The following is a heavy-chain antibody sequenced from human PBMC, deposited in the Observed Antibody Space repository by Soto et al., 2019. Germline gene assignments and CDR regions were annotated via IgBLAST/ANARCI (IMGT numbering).Heavy chain of an antibody. V-gene: IGHV4-31*03. CDR2: IYYSGST. J-gene: IGHJ6*03. D-gene: IGHD5-18*01. CDR1: GGSISSGGYY. CDR3: ARVNTAMVNFYYYYYYMDV. Sequence: SETLSLTCTVSGGSISSGGYYWSWIRQHPGKGLEWIGYIYYSGSTYYNPSLKSRVTISVDTSKNQFSLKLSSVTAADTAVYYCARVNTAMVNFYYYYYYMDVWGKGTTVTVSS.